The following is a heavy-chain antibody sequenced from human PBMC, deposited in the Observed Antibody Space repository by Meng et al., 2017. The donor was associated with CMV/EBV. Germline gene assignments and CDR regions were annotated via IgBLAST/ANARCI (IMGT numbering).Heavy chain of an antibody. CDR1: GFTFSSYW. D-gene: IGHD4-17*01. Sequence: GESLKISCAASGFTFSSYWMSRVRQAPGKGLEWVANIKQDGSEKYYVDSVKGRFTISRDNAKNSLYLQMNSLRAEDTAVYYCARVSDYGDYADVFDYWGQGTLVTVSS. V-gene: IGHV3-7*01. CDR3: ARVSDYGDYADVFDY. CDR2: IKQDGSEK. J-gene: IGHJ4*02.